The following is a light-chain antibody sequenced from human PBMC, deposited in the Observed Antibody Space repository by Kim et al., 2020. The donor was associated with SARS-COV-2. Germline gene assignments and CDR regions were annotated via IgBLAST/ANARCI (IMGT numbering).Light chain of an antibody. Sequence: LGERATLSCRASQSVSSNYLTWYQQKPGQAPRLVMYVASSRATGIPDRFSGSGSGTDFTLTISRLEPEDFAVYFCHHYGSTGSTFGRGTKVDIK. J-gene: IGKJ1*01. CDR3: HHYGSTGST. CDR1: QSVSSNY. V-gene: IGKV3-20*01. CDR2: VAS.